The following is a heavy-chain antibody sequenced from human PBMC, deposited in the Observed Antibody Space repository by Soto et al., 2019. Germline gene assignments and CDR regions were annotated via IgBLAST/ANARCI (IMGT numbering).Heavy chain of an antibody. V-gene: IGHV3-33*01. CDR3: ARDLRGYYDSSGSIIEPY. J-gene: IGHJ4*02. D-gene: IGHD3-22*01. CDR2: IWYDGSNK. CDR1: GFTFSSYG. Sequence: GSLRLSCAASGFTFSSYGMHWVRQAPGKGLEWVAVIWYDGSNKYYADSVKGRFTISRDNSKNTLYLQMNSLRAEDTAVYYCARDLRGYYDSSGSIIEPYWGQGTLVTVSS.